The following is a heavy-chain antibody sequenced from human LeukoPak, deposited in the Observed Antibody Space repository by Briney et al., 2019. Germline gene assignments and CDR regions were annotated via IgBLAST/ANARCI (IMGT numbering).Heavy chain of an antibody. CDR1: GGSISSGSYF. D-gene: IGHD3-3*01. Sequence: KASQTLSLTCTVSGGSISSGSYFWSWIRQPAGKGLEWIGYIYYSGSTNYNPSLKSRVTISVDTSKNQFSLKLSSVTAADTAVYYCARGPFWSGYYGAFDIWGQGTMVTVSS. V-gene: IGHV4-61*10. CDR3: ARGPFWSGYYGAFDI. CDR2: IYYSGST. J-gene: IGHJ3*02.